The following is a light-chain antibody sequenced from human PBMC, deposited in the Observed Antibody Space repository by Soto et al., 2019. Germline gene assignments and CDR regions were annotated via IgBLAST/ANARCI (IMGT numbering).Light chain of an antibody. CDR3: QHYSSCPPVT. CDR2: GAS. Sequence: EIVLTQSPGTLSLSPGERATRSCRASQSVSSNYLAWYQQNPGQAPRLLIYGASNRATGIPDRFSGSGSGKSFILPISTLEPEDLAVYYCQHYSSCPPVTFGGGTKVEIK. CDR1: QSVSSNY. V-gene: IGKV3-20*01. J-gene: IGKJ4*01.